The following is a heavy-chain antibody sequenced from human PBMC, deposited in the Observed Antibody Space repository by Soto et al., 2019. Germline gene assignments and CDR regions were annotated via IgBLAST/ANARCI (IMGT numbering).Heavy chain of an antibody. V-gene: IGHV3-30-3*01. Sequence: QVQLVESGGGVVQPGRSLRLSCAASGFTFSSYAMHWVRQAPGKGLEWVAVISCDGSNKYYADSVKGRFTISRDNSKNTLYLQMNSLRAEDTAVYYCARAPWSGYFAPRLSPFDYWGQGTLVTVSS. CDR2: ISCDGSNK. D-gene: IGHD3-3*01. CDR1: GFTFSSYA. CDR3: ARAPWSGYFAPRLSPFDY. J-gene: IGHJ4*02.